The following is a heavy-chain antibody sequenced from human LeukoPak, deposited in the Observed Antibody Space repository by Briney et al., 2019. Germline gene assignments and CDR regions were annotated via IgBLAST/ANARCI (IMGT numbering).Heavy chain of an antibody. V-gene: IGHV4-4*02. Sequence: SGTLSLTCAVSGGSISSSNWWSWVRQPPGKGLEWIGEIYHSGSTNYNPSLKSRVTISVDKSKNQFSLKLSSVTAADTAVYYCASLELGVSDNWLDPWGQGTLVTVSS. CDR3: ASLELGVSDNWLDP. CDR2: IYHSGST. CDR1: GGSISSSNW. J-gene: IGHJ5*02. D-gene: IGHD7-27*01.